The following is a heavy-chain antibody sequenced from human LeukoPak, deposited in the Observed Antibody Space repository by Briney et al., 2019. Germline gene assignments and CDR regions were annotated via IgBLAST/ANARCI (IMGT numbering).Heavy chain of an antibody. V-gene: IGHV3-33*01. Sequence: GGSLRLSCGASGFSFNYYGMHWVRQAPATGMEWVAVIWYDGSNKYYADSVKGRFTISRDNSKNTLYLQMNSLRADDTAAYYCARSFYDILIGYYHYFDYWGQGTLVTVSS. CDR2: IWYDGSNK. J-gene: IGHJ4*02. D-gene: IGHD3-9*01. CDR3: ARSFYDILIGYYHYFDY. CDR1: GFSFNYYG.